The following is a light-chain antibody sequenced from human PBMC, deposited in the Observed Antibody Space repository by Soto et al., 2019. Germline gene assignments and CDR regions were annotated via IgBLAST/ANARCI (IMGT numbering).Light chain of an antibody. CDR3: QSYDSSLSGWV. Sequence: QSVLTQPPSVSGAPWQRVTISCTGIISNIGAGYDVHWYQQLPGTAPKLLIYGNSNRPSGVPDRFSGSKSGTSASLAITGLQAEDEADYYCQSYDSSLSGWVFGGGTKLTVL. CDR1: ISNIGAGYD. V-gene: IGLV1-40*01. CDR2: GNS. J-gene: IGLJ3*02.